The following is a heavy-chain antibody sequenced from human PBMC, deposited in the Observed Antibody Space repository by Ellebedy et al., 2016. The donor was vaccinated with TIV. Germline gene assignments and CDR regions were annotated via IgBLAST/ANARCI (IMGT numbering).Heavy chain of an antibody. J-gene: IGHJ4*02. CDR3: ARDGRVAVTDPLDY. V-gene: IGHV1-18*01. Sequence: AASVKVSCKASGYIFTTYGITWVRQAPGQGLEWMGWISSHNGKAYYAQKFQGRVTMTTDKSTSTAYMELRSLTSDDTAVYYCARDGRVAVTDPLDYWGQGTLVTVSS. CDR1: GYIFTTYG. CDR2: ISSHNGKA. D-gene: IGHD6-19*01.